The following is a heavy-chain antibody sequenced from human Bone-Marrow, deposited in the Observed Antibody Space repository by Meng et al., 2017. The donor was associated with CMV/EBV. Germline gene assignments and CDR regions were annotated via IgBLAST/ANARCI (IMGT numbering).Heavy chain of an antibody. CDR3: ARDRDWAFDY. CDR1: GFTFSHYA. CDR2: INTASSFI. J-gene: IGHJ4*02. V-gene: IGHV3-21*05. Sequence: GESLKISCVASGFTFSHYAMNWVRQAPGKGLEWISYINTASSFIDYADSVRGRFTIYRDNARNSLYLELNSLTAEDTAVYSCARDRDWAFDYWGQGNLVTVSS. D-gene: IGHD3-9*01.